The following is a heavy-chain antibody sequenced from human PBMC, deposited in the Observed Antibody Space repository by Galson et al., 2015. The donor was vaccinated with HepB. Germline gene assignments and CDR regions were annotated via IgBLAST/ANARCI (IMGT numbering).Heavy chain of an antibody. CDR1: GFTFSDYW. Sequence: SLRLSCAASGFTFSDYWMSWVRQAPGKGLEWVANIKQDGTEIYYVDSVKGRFTISRDNSKNSLYLQMNSPGAEDTAVYYCVRGLYSSGWERYYYYYGMDVWGQGTTVAVSS. CDR3: VRGLYSSGWERYYYYYGMDV. J-gene: IGHJ6*02. D-gene: IGHD6-19*01. CDR2: IKQDGTEI. V-gene: IGHV3-7*03.